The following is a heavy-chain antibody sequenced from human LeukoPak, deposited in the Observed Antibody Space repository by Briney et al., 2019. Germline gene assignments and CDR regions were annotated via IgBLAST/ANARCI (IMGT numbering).Heavy chain of an antibody. CDR3: ARSTGLADYYFDY. CDR1: GFTFSSYG. J-gene: IGHJ4*02. V-gene: IGHV3-33*01. Sequence: GGSLRLSCAASGFTFSSYGMHWVRQAPGKGLEWVAVIWYDGSNKYYADSVKGRFTISRDNSKNTLYLQMISLRAEDTAVYYCARSTGLADYYFDYWGQGTLVTVSS. CDR2: IWYDGSNK. D-gene: IGHD1-1*01.